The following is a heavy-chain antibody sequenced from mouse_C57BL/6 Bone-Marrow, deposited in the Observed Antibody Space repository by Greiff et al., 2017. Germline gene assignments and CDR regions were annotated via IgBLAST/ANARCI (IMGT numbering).Heavy chain of an antibody. J-gene: IGHJ2*01. Sequence: VQLQQPGAELVKPGASVKLSCKASGYTFTSYWMHWVKQRPGQGLEWIGMIHPNSGSTNYNEKFKSKATLTVDKSSSTAYMLLSSLTSEDSAVYYCATGTFFDYWGQGTTLTVSS. CDR3: ATGTFFDY. CDR1: GYTFTSYW. CDR2: IHPNSGST. V-gene: IGHV1-64*01. D-gene: IGHD4-1*01.